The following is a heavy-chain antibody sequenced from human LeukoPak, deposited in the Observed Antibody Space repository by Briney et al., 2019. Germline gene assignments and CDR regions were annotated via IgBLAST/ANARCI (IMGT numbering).Heavy chain of an antibody. CDR2: IIPIFGTP. J-gene: IGHJ4*02. CDR1: GGIFTSYA. CDR3: ARDPPHFNYYDSSGYFDY. D-gene: IGHD3-22*01. Sequence: SVKVSCKASGGIFTSYAISWVRQAPGQGLEWMGGIIPIFGTPNYAQKFQGRVTITADESTSTVYMELSSLRSEDTAVYYCARDPPHFNYYDSSGYFDYWGQGTLVTVSS. V-gene: IGHV1-69*01.